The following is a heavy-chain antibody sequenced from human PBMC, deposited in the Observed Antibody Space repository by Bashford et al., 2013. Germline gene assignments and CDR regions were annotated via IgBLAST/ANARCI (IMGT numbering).Heavy chain of an antibody. J-gene: IGHJ4*02. CDR1: GFTFSSYS. V-gene: IGHV3-21*01. Sequence: GSLRLSCAASGFTFSSYSYELGSARLQGRGWSGSHPFSSSSSLHYTTQTQLKGRFHHLQRQFQEHAVSFKMNSLRAEDTAVYYCARALRYCSGGSCYPYYFDYWGQGTLVTVSS. D-gene: IGHD2-15*01. CDR2: FSSSSSLH. CDR3: ARALRYCSGGSCYPYYFDY.